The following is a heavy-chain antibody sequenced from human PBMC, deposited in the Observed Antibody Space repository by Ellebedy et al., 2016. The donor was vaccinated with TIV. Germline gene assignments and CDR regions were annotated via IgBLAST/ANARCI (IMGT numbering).Heavy chain of an antibody. V-gene: IGHV1-18*01. D-gene: IGHD3-10*01. CDR2: ISAYNGNT. CDR3: ARSQIVRVRGVNGYYYGMDV. J-gene: IGHJ6*02. CDR1: GGTFSSYA. Sequence: ASVKVSXXASGGTFSSYAISWVRQAPGQGLEWMGWISAYNGNTNYAQKLQGRVTMTTDTSTSTAYMELRSLRSDDTAVYYCARSQIVRVRGVNGYYYGMDVWGQGTTVTVSS.